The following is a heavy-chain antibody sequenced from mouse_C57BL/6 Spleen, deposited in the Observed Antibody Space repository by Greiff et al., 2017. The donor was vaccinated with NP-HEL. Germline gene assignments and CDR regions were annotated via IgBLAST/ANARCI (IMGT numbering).Heavy chain of an antibody. CDR3: TGSTVESVDY. Sequence: QVQLQQSGAELVRPGASVTLSCKASGYTFTDYEMHWVKQTPVHGLEWIGAIDPETGGTAYNQKFKGKAILTADKSSSTAYMELRSLTSEDPAVYYCTGSTVESVDYWGQGTTLTVSS. CDR1: GYTFTDYE. CDR2: IDPETGGT. V-gene: IGHV1-15*01. J-gene: IGHJ2*01. D-gene: IGHD1-1*01.